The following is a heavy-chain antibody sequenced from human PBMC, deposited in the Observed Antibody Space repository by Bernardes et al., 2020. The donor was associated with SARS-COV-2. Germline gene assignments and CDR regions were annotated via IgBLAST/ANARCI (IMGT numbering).Heavy chain of an antibody. Sequence: WALILSCAASGFTFRTSWMHWVRQAPGTGLVWVSRIDGAATTRNYADAVKGRFTVSRDNAKNTLYLQMDSLTDEDAAFYYCARGGNYYLDYWGQGTLVTVSS. J-gene: IGHJ4*02. D-gene: IGHD1-26*01. V-gene: IGHV3-74*01. CDR2: IDGAATTR. CDR1: GFTFRTSW. CDR3: ARGGNYYLDY.